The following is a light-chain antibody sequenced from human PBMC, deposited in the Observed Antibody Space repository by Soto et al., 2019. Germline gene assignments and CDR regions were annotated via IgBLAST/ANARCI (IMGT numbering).Light chain of an antibody. CDR3: QQYGTSPQT. J-gene: IGKJ1*01. Sequence: EIVLTQSPGTLSLSPGERATLSCRASQSVSSSYLAWYQQKPGQAPRLLIYGASSRATGIPDRFSGSRSGPEFTLTINSLQSEDFAVYYCQQYGTSPQTFGQGTKVDIK. CDR2: GAS. V-gene: IGKV3-20*01. CDR1: QSVSSSY.